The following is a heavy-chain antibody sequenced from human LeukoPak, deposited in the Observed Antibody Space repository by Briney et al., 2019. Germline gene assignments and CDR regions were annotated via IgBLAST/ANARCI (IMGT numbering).Heavy chain of an antibody. CDR1: GGTFSSYA. CDR2: IIPIFGTA. J-gene: IGHJ4*02. V-gene: IGHV1-69*05. CDR3: ARGRGSSGYPPYYFDY. D-gene: IGHD3-22*01. Sequence: GASVKVSCKASGGTFSSYAISWVRQATGQGLEWMGGIIPIFGTANYAQKFQGRVTITTDESTSTAYMELSSLRSEDTAVYYCARGRGSSGYPPYYFDYWGQGTLVTVSS.